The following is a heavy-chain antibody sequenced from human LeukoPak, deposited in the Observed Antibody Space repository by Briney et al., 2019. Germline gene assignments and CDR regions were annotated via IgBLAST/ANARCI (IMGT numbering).Heavy chain of an antibody. Sequence: GGSLRLSCVASGFTFGKYWMSWVRQAPGKGLEWVANIKLDGSEKNYVDSVKGRFTIPRDNTKNSLYLQMNSLRAEDTAVFYCARDQYDTWSRRGNFDSWGQGTLVTVSS. CDR3: ARDQYDTWSRRGNFDS. V-gene: IGHV3-7*03. D-gene: IGHD3-3*01. CDR2: IKLDGSEK. CDR1: GFTFGKYW. J-gene: IGHJ4*02.